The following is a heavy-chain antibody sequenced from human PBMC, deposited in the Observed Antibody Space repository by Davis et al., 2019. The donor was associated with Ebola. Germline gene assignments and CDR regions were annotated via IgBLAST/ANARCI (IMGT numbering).Heavy chain of an antibody. CDR1: GGSLSGHL. Sequence: GSLRLSCAVYGGSLSGHLWSWIRQPPGKGLEWIGSIHNSGSTYYGPSLKSRLTISVDTSKNQFSLKLSSVTAADTAVYYCARLTVVPAAIYFDYWGQGTLVTVSS. V-gene: IGHV4-34*01. J-gene: IGHJ4*02. D-gene: IGHD2-2*01. CDR3: ARLTVVPAAIYFDY. CDR2: IHNSGST.